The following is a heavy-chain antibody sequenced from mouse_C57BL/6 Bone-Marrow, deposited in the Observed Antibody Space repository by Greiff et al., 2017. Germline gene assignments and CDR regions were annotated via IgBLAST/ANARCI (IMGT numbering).Heavy chain of an antibody. CDR2: IYPGDGDT. CDR3: ARGCDGSSFQDYYFDY. J-gene: IGHJ2*01. V-gene: IGHV1-82*01. D-gene: IGHD1-1*01. CDR1: GYAFSSSW. Sequence: VQLQESGPELVKPGASVKISCKASGYAFSSSWMNWVKQRPGKGLEWIGRIYPGDGDTNYNGKFKGKATLTADKSSSTAYMQLSSRTSEDSAVYFCARGCDGSSFQDYYFDYWGQGTTLTVSS.